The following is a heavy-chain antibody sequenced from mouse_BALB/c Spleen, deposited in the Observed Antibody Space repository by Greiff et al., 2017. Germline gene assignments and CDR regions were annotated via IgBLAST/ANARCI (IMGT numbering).Heavy chain of an antibody. J-gene: IGHJ4*01. CDR1: GFSLTSYG. CDR3: AKGGDCYALDY. Sequence: QVQLQQSGPGLVAPSQSLSITCTVSGFSLTSYGVSWVRQPPGKGLEWLGVIWGDGSTNYLSALISRLSIIKDNTNSQAVLILISLQTDDTAAVYCAKGGDCYALDYWGQGTSVTVSA. CDR2: IWGDGST. V-gene: IGHV2-3*01.